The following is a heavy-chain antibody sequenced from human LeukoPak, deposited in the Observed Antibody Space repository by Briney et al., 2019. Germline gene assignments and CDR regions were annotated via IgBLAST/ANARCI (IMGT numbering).Heavy chain of an antibody. CDR3: ARHHPYYYGSGSYPDNNWFDP. Sequence: SVKVSCKASGYTFTSYAISWVRQAPGQGLEWMGGIIPIFGTANYAQKFQGRVTITADKSTSTAYMELSSLRSEDTAVYYCARHHPYYYGSGSYPDNNWFDPWGQGTLVTVSS. V-gene: IGHV1-69*06. CDR1: GYTFTSYA. D-gene: IGHD3-10*01. CDR2: IIPIFGTA. J-gene: IGHJ5*02.